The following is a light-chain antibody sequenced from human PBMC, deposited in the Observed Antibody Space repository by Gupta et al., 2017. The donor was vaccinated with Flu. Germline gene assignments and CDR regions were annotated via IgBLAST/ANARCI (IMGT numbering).Light chain of an antibody. CDR2: DDS. CDR1: KIGNKN. V-gene: IGLV3-21*02. J-gene: IGLJ2*01. CDR3: HVLDTSSNHLV. Sequence: GQTATITGGGDKIGNKNVHWYQQKPGQAPVLVVSDDSDRPSGIPERFSGSNSGNTATLTISRVEAGDEADYYCHVLDTSSNHLVFGGGTKLTVL.